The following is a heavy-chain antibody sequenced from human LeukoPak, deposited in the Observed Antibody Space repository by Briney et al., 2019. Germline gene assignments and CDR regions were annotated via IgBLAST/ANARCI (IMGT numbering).Heavy chain of an antibody. CDR3: ARIGHEDYYFDY. Sequence: KPSETLSLTCTVSGGSISSSIYYWGWIRQPPGKGLGWIGSIYYSGSTYYNPSLKSRVTISVDTSKNQFSLKLYSVTAADTAVYYCARIGHEDYYFDYWGQGTLVTVSS. CDR1: GGSISSSIYY. J-gene: IGHJ4*02. CDR2: IYYSGST. V-gene: IGHV4-39*07.